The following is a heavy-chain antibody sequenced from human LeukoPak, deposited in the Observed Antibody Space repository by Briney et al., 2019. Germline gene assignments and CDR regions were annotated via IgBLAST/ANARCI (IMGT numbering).Heavy chain of an antibody. CDR1: GGSISSSSYY. CDR3: ASGRGTSGGSFHY. Sequence: TSETLSLTCTVSGGSISSSSYYWAWIRQPPGKGLEWIGSIHYSGSTYYNPSLQSRVTISVDTSKNQFSLRMSSVTAADRAVYYCASGRGTSGGSFHYWGQGTLVTVSS. V-gene: IGHV4-39*07. J-gene: IGHJ4*02. D-gene: IGHD3-16*01. CDR2: IHYSGST.